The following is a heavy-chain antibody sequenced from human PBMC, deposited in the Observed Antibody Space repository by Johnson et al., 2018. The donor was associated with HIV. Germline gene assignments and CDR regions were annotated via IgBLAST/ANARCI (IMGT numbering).Heavy chain of an antibody. V-gene: IGHV3-30*04. CDR1: GFTFSSYA. Sequence: VHLVESGGGVVQPGRSLRLSCAASGFTFSSYAMHWVRQAPGKGLEWVAVISFDGSNKYYVDSVKGRFTISRDNAKNSLYLQMNSLRAEDTAVYYCAREGIAARIAAFDIWGQGTMVTVSS. CDR2: ISFDGSNK. D-gene: IGHD6-6*01. CDR3: AREGIAARIAAFDI. J-gene: IGHJ3*02.